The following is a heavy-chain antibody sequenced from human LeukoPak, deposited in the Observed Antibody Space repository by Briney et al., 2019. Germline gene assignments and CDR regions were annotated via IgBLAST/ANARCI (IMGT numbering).Heavy chain of an antibody. J-gene: IGHJ6*02. CDR1: GYTFTGYY. CDR2: MNPNSGDT. Sequence: ASVKVPCKAYGYTFTGYYIHWVRQAPGQGPEWMGWMNPNSGDTNHAQKFQGRFTMTTDTSIRTAYMELSSLRSDDTAVYYCARDREYSNYLLVYGMDVWGQGTTVTVSS. D-gene: IGHD4-11*01. V-gene: IGHV1-2*02. CDR3: ARDREYSNYLLVYGMDV.